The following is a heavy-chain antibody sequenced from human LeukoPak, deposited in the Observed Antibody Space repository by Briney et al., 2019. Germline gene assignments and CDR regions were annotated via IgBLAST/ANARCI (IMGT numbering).Heavy chain of an antibody. CDR3: ARVFVDGCNFGFDAFDI. J-gene: IGHJ3*02. V-gene: IGHV4-30-2*01. Sequence: SETLSLTCAVSGGSISSGGYSWSWIRQPPGKGLEWIGYIYHSGSTYYNPSLKSRVTISVDRSKNQFSLKLGSVTAADTAVYYCARVFVDGCNFGFDAFDIWGQGTMVTVSS. D-gene: IGHD5-12*01. CDR2: IYHSGST. CDR1: GGSISSGGYS.